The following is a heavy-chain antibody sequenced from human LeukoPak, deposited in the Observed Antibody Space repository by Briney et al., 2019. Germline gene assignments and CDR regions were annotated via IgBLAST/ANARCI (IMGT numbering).Heavy chain of an antibody. CDR3: ARVVPYSSIWYGGLYGMDV. CDR1: GGTFSSYA. D-gene: IGHD6-13*01. J-gene: IGHJ6*02. Sequence: SVKVSCKASGGTFSSYAISWVRQAPGQGLEWIGGIIPIFGTANYAQKFQGRVTITADESTSTAYMELSSLRSEDTAVYYCARVVPYSSIWYGGLYGMDVWGQGTTVTVSS. CDR2: IIPIFGTA. V-gene: IGHV1-69*13.